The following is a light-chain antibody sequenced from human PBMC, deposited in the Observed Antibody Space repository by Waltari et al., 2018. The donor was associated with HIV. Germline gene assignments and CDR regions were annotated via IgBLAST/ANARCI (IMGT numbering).Light chain of an antibody. CDR3: QLSYSIPCT. V-gene: IGKV1-39*01. J-gene: IGKJ2*02. Sequence: DIQMTQSPSYLYTVLGERVTITFRASQSISNLFNWHQQPPVTAPKLMIYAASSLPSVAPSLFSGRSAATYSLPIISRLHPEYSAYYYCQLSYSIPCTFGQGTKVEIK. CDR2: AAS. CDR1: QSISNL.